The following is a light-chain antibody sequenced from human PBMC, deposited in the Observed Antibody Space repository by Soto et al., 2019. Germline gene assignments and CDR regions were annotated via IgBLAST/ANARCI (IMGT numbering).Light chain of an antibody. CDR1: QSVSNDF. CDR2: GAS. Sequence: EIVLTQSPGILSLSPGERATLSCRSIQSVSNDFLAWYQQKPGQAPRLLIYGASTRATDVPDRFSGSGSGADFTLSISRLEPEDFAVYYCQQYGSSPTRTFGQGTKVDIK. V-gene: IGKV3-20*01. CDR3: QQYGSSPTRT. J-gene: IGKJ1*01.